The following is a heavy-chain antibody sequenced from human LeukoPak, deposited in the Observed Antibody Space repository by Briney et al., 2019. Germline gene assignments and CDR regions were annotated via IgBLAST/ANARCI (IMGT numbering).Heavy chain of an antibody. Sequence: SVKVSCKASGYTFTSYGFSWVRQAPGQGLEWMGWISAYNGNTNYAQKLQGRVSMTTDTSTSTAYMELRSLKSDDTAVYYCARTTMLRGVSWFDPWGQGTLVTVSS. CDR2: ISAYNGNT. D-gene: IGHD3-10*01. CDR3: ARTTMLRGVSWFDP. V-gene: IGHV1-18*01. J-gene: IGHJ5*02. CDR1: GYTFTSYG.